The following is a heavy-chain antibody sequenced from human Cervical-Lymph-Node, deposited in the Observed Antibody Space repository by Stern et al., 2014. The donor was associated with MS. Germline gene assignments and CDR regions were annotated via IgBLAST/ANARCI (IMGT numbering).Heavy chain of an antibody. D-gene: IGHD3-3*01. CDR1: GGSISSADYY. CDR3: ARGEGKRITIFGVPRGEYYYGMDV. V-gene: IGHV4-31*03. Sequence: QLQLQESGPGLVKPSQTLSLICTVSGGSISSADYYWSWIRQLPGKGLEWIGYIYYSGSDYYNPSLKSRVTISVDTSKNQFSLKLSSVTAADTAVYYCARGEGKRITIFGVPRGEYYYGMDVWGQGTTVTVSS. CDR2: IYYSGSD. J-gene: IGHJ6*02.